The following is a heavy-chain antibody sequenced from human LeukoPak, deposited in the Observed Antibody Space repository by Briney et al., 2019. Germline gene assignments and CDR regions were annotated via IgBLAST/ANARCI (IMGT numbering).Heavy chain of an antibody. CDR3: ATSYYDSSGYYYDY. J-gene: IGHJ4*02. CDR2: IYSGGST. V-gene: IGHV3-53*01. Sequence: PGGSLRLSCAASGFTVSSNYMSWVRQAPGKGLEWVSVIYSGGSTYYAESVRGRFTISRDNSKNTLYLLMNSLIPEDTAVYYCATSYYDSSGYYYDYWGQGTLVTVSS. D-gene: IGHD3-22*01. CDR1: GFTVSSNY.